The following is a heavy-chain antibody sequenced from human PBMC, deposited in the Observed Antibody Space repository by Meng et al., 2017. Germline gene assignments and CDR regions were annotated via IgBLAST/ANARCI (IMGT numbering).Heavy chain of an antibody. CDR3: ARGYSSSWYTDY. J-gene: IGHJ4*02. CDR1: GYTFTGYY. Sequence: QVQRVQAGAEVKKPGASVKCSCKASGYTFTGYYMHWVRQAPGQGLEWMGRINPNSGGTNYAQKFQGRVTMTRDTSISTAYMELSRLRSDDTAVYYCARGYSSSWYTDYWGQGTLVTVSS. V-gene: IGHV1-2*06. CDR2: INPNSGGT. D-gene: IGHD6-13*01.